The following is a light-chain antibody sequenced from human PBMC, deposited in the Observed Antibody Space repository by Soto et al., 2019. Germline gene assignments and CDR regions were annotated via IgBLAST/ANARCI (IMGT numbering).Light chain of an antibody. CDR3: SSYTNSITHV. Sequence: QSALTQPASVSGSPGQSITISCTGTSSDVGGYDYVSWYQQHPGKAPELMIYGVSNRPSGVSNRFSGSKSGNTASLTISGLQAEDEADYYCSSYTNSITHVFGGGTKLTVL. J-gene: IGLJ3*02. V-gene: IGLV2-14*03. CDR2: GVS. CDR1: SSDVGGYDY.